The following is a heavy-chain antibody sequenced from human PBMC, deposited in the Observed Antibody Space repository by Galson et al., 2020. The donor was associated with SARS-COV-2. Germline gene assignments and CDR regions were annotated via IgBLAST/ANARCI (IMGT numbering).Heavy chain of an antibody. CDR3: SRGLSSSWPFSDF. CDR2: ITSSSTT. CDR1: GFTFSSYN. D-gene: IGHD6-13*01. Sequence: QAGGSLRLSCAASGFTFSSYNMNWVRQAPGKGLEWVSFITSSSTTYYADSVKGRFTISSDHAKNSLYLQMSGLRDDDTALYYCSRGLSSSWPFSDFWGQGALVTVSS. J-gene: IGHJ4*02. V-gene: IGHV3-48*02.